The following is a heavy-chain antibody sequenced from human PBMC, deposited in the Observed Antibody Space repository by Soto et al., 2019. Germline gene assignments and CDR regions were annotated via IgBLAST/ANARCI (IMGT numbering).Heavy chain of an antibody. CDR3: ARDREAYSGFDYPAY. J-gene: IGHJ4*02. V-gene: IGHV3-30-3*01. CDR2: ISYDGNNK. CDR1: EFTFSSYA. Sequence: VGSLRLACASSEFTFSSYAMHWFRHVPGKGLEWVALISYDGNNKYYAVSVRGRFTISRDNSKKTLYLQMNSLRPEDTAVYYCARDREAYSGFDYPAYWGQGTLVTVSS. D-gene: IGHD5-12*01.